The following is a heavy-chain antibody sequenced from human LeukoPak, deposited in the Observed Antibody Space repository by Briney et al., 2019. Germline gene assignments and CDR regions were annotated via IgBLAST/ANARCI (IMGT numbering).Heavy chain of an antibody. Sequence: GASVKVSCKASGYTFTAYYIHWVRQAPGQGLGWMGRINPNSGGTTYAQKFQGRVTMTRDTSISTAYMELSSLTSDDTAVYYCALVVTLDYWGQGTLVTVSP. CDR3: ALVVTLDY. CDR2: INPNSGGT. CDR1: GYTFTAYY. J-gene: IGHJ4*02. V-gene: IGHV1-2*06. D-gene: IGHD2-2*01.